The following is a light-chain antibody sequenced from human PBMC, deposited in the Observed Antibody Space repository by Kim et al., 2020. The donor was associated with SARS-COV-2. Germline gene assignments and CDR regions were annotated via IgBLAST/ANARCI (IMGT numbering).Light chain of an antibody. Sequence: LSASVGDRVTLTCQASQDIGHYLNWYQQKTGKAPKLLISDALNLEAGVPARFSGSGSGTHFTLTISSVQPEDFATYYCQQYDPLYTFGQGTKLEI. V-gene: IGKV1-33*01. CDR3: QQYDPLYT. CDR1: QDIGHY. CDR2: DAL. J-gene: IGKJ2*01.